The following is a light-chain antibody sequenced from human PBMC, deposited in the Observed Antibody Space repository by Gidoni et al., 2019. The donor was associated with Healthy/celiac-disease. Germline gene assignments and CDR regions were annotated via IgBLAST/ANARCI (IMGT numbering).Light chain of an antibody. CDR2: GAS. CDR1: QGVLYSPHNKNY. V-gene: IGKV4-1*01. CDR3: QQYYSTPGT. Sequence: DIVMTQSPDSLAVSLGERATINCKSSQGVLYSPHNKNYLAWYQQKPGQPPKLLIYGASTRESGVPDRFSGSWSGTDFTLTIISLQAEDVAVYYCQQYYSTPGTFGQGTKLEIK. J-gene: IGKJ2*01.